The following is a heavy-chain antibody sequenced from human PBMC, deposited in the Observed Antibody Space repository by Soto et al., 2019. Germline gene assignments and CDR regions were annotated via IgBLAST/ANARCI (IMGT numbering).Heavy chain of an antibody. D-gene: IGHD3-10*01. CDR2: VIPILGTA. J-gene: IGHJ4*02. CDR3: ARLGHPGH. V-gene: IGHV1-69*01. CDR1: GGSLRNSV. Sequence: QVQLVQSGAEVKKPGSSVKVSCKASGGSLRNSVISWVRQAPAQRLEWMGGVIPILGTANYAQKFQGRVTMTADEATSTAYMDLSSLRPDDTAVYYCARLGHPGHWGPGTLVIVSS.